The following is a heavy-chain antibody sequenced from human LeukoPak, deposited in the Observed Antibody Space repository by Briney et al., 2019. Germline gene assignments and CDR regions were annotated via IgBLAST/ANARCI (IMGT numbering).Heavy chain of an antibody. Sequence: PSETLSLTCTVSGGSISSYYWSWIRQPPGKGLEWIGYIYYSGSTNYNPSLKSRVTISVDTSKNQFSLKLSSVTAADTAVYYCARHIAVKASGMDVWGQGTTVTVSS. CDR2: IYYSGST. D-gene: IGHD2-15*01. CDR1: GGSISSYY. V-gene: IGHV4-59*08. CDR3: ARHIAVKASGMDV. J-gene: IGHJ6*02.